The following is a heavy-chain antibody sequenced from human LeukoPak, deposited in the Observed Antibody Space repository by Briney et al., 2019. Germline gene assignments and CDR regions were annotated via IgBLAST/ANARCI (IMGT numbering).Heavy chain of an antibody. Sequence: SETLSLTCIVSGGSISSYYWSWIRQPPGKGLEWIGYIYYSGSTNYNPSLKSRVTISVDTSKNQFSLKLSSVTAADTAVYYCARELTDPYYYDSSGYYFDYWGQGTLVTVSS. V-gene: IGHV4-59*01. J-gene: IGHJ4*02. CDR1: GGSISSYY. CDR2: IYYSGST. CDR3: ARELTDPYYYDSSGYYFDY. D-gene: IGHD3-22*01.